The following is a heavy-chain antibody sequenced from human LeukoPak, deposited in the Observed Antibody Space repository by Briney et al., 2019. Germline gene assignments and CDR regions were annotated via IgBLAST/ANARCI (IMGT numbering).Heavy chain of an antibody. CDR2: ISSSSSYI. J-gene: IGHJ4*02. Sequence: GGSLRLSCAASGFTFSSYSMNWVRQAPGKGLEWVSSISSSSSYIYYADSVKGRFTISRDDAKNSLYLQMNSLRAEDTAVYYCAREYRASSGWTYYFDYWGQGTLVTVSS. CDR3: AREYRASSGWTYYFDY. CDR1: GFTFSSYS. D-gene: IGHD6-19*01. V-gene: IGHV3-21*01.